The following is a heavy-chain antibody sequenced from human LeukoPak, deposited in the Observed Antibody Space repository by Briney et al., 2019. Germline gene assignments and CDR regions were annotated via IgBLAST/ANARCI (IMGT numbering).Heavy chain of an antibody. D-gene: IGHD3-3*01. J-gene: IGHJ4*02. CDR1: GFTFDDYG. CDR2: INWNGGST. V-gene: IGHV3-20*04. CDR3: AKDFSGGVFFDY. Sequence: GGSLRLSCAASGFTFDDYGMSWVRQAPGKGLEWVSGINWNGGSTGYADSVKGRFTISRDNAKNSLYLQMNSLRAEDTALYYCAKDFSGGVFFDYWGQGTLVTVSS.